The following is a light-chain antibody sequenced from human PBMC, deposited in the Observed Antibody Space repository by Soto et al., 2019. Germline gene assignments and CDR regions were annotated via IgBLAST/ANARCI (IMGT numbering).Light chain of an antibody. J-gene: IGKJ5*01. V-gene: IGKV1-39*01. CDR1: QTISDY. CDR3: QQTFSAPSIT. CDR2: AAS. Sequence: DIQLTQSRSSLSSSVVYIVTITFLAGQTISDYLNWYQKKPGTAPKLLIYAASTLQSGVPSRFSGSRSGTDFTLTISSLHPEDVATYYCQQTFSAPSITFGQGTRLEIK.